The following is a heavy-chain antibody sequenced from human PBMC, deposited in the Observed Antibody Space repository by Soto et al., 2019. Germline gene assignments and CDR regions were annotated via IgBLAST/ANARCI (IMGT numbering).Heavy chain of an antibody. D-gene: IGHD3-3*01. V-gene: IGHV3-7*01. CDR1: EFIFSTYW. CDR2: IKQEGSET. J-gene: IGHJ2*01. CDR3: ARQGRGRFSWYFDL. Sequence: EVQLVESGGGLVQPGGSLRLSCAASEFIFSTYWMSWVRQAPGKGLEWVATIKQEGSETYYVDSVEGRFTISRDNANNSLHLQMNSLRVEDTAVYYCARQGRGRFSWYFDLWGRGTLVTVSS.